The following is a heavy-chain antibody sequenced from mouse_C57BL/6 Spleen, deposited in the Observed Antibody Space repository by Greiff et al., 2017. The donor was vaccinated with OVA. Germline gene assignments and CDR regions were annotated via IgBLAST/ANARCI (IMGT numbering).Heavy chain of an antibody. D-gene: IGHD2-4*01. Sequence: QVQLQQPGAELVRPGTSVKLSCKASGYTFTSYWMHWVKQRPGQGLEWIGVIDPSDSYTNYNQKFKGKATLTVDTSSSTAYMQLSSLTSEDSAVYYCARSGGLGDIYYDYHGFAYWGQGTLVTVSA. CDR3: ARSGGLGDIYYDYHGFAY. CDR2: IDPSDSYT. V-gene: IGHV1-59*01. J-gene: IGHJ3*01. CDR1: GYTFTSYW.